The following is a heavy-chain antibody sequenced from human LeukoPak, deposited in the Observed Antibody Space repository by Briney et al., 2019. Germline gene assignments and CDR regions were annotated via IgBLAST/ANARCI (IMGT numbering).Heavy chain of an antibody. Sequence: SETLSLTCTVSGGSINSSSYYWGWIRQPPGKGLEWIESMYYSGSTYYNPSLKSQVTISVDTSKNQFSLNLGSVTAADTAVYYCARGSSYYYSYWGQGTLVSVSS. CDR1: GGSINSSSYY. CDR2: MYYSGST. D-gene: IGHD3-22*01. V-gene: IGHV4-39*07. J-gene: IGHJ4*02. CDR3: ARGSSYYYSY.